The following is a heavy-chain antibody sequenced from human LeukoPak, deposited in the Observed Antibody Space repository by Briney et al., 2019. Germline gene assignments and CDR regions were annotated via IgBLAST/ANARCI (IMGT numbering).Heavy chain of an antibody. CDR3: ASVVETSTVMMELDL. D-gene: IGHD1-7*01. CDR2: ISFVGNFP. Sequence: GSPLRSSCAASGIALAAYRLDWVRKTLGTGLDWLALISFVGNFPNLADPAKGRFTIPRATARTPLSLHMGSRGPGDPAAYYCASVVETSTVMMELDLWGQGSLVTVSP. CDR1: GIALAAYR. V-gene: IGHV3-30*03. J-gene: IGHJ1*01.